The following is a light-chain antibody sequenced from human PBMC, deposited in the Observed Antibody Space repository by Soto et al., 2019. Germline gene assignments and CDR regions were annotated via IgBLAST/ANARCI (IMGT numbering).Light chain of an antibody. J-gene: IGKJ1*01. V-gene: IGKV3-20*01. Sequence: IFLTQSPGTLSLSPWEIATLSCRASQSVRSMYLAWYQQKPGQAPRLLIYDASSRATDIPDRFSGSGSGTDFTLTISRLEPEDFAIYYCQHYGNSLWTFGQGTKVDIK. CDR3: QHYGNSLWT. CDR1: QSVRSMY. CDR2: DAS.